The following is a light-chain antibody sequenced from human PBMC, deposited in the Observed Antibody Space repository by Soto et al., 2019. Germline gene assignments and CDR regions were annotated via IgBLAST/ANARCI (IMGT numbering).Light chain of an antibody. Sequence: EIVLTQSPATLCLYTGERATLSCRASQRIGSSLTWYQQKPGQTPRLLINDSSNRATGIPASFSGSGSGTDFTLTISSLEPEDFAVYYCQQRNDWPLTFGGGTKVDI. CDR1: QRIGSS. CDR2: DSS. V-gene: IGKV3-11*01. CDR3: QQRNDWPLT. J-gene: IGKJ4*01.